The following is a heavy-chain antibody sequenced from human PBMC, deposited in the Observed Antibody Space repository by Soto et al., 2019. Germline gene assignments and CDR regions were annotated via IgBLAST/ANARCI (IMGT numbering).Heavy chain of an antibody. J-gene: IGHJ6*02. Sequence: SETLALTWTVSGGAINSTGYYWGWIRKPPGKGLEWIGSSNYGGPTYYSPSLQSRVTISLDTAKNHFSLNLRSVTAADTAVYYCARHGAYSTSVYYYYGMDVWGQGTTVTVSS. V-gene: IGHV4-39*01. CDR2: SNYGGPT. CDR1: GGAINSTGYY. CDR3: ARHGAYSTSVYYYYGMDV. D-gene: IGHD6-13*01.